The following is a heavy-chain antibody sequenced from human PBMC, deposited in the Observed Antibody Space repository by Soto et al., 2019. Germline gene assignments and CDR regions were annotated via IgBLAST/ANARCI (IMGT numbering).Heavy chain of an antibody. CDR2: LYWDDDK. V-gene: IGHV2-5*02. D-gene: IGHD7-27*01. Sequence: QITLKESGPTLVKPTQTLTLTCTFSGFSLSTSGVGVGWIRQPPGKALDWLAFLYWDDDKRYSPFLKSRLTITKDTSKNQVLLTMTNMDPVDTATYYCARTSVNWGSRGLVDYWGQGTLVTVAS. CDR3: ARTSVNWGSRGLVDY. J-gene: IGHJ4*02. CDR1: GFSLSTSGVG.